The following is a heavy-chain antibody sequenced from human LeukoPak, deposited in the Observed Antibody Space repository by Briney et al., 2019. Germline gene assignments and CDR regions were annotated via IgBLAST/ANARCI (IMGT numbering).Heavy chain of an antibody. J-gene: IGHJ3*02. CDR2: IYYSGST. CDR1: GGSISSGDYY. Sequence: PLETLSLTCTVSGGSISSGDYYWSWIRQPPGKGLEWIGYIYYSGSTYYNPSLKSRVTISVDTSKNQFSLKLSSVTAADTAVYYCARTYYYDSSGYYVGAFDIWGQGTMVTVSS. V-gene: IGHV4-30-4*01. D-gene: IGHD3-22*01. CDR3: ARTYYYDSSGYYVGAFDI.